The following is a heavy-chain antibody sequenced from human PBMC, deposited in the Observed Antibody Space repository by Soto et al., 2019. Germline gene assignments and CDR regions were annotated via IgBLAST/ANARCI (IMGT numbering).Heavy chain of an antibody. CDR3: ARDSGAKLSSS. Sequence: SVKVSCKASGGTFSSYRFNWVRQARGQGLEWLGGIVPIYRTADYAQKFQGRVTITADESTRTVYLELSSLKSQDTALYYCARDSGAKLSSSWGQGXLVTVSS. V-gene: IGHV1-69*13. J-gene: IGHJ4*02. D-gene: IGHD6-13*01. CDR1: GGTFSSYR. CDR2: IVPIYRTA.